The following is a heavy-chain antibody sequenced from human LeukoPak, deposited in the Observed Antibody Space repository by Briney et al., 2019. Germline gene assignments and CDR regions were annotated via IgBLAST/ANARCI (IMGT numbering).Heavy chain of an antibody. CDR2: AYHTGST. V-gene: IGHV4-61*01. CDR3: ARGFASGWYSRYDP. J-gene: IGHJ5*02. CDR1: GDPVSRGSYY. D-gene: IGHD6-19*01. Sequence: PSETLSLTCTVSGDPVSRGSYYWSWIRQPPGKELEWIGCAYHTGSTNYNPSLKSRVTISVDTSKNEFSLKMTSVTAADTAVYYCARGFASGWYSRYDPWGQGTLVTVSS.